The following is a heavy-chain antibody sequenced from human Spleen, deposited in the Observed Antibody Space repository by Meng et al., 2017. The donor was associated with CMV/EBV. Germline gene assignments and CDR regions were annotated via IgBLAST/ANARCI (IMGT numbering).Heavy chain of an antibody. CDR1: GYSFTGYY. CDR2: IKPNSGGT. Sequence: ASVKVSCKASGYSFTGYYIHWVRQAPGQGLEWMGWIKPNSGGTIYVQKFQGRVTVTRDTSITTAYMELTRLRSDDTAVYYCARAPGLSLAAAASDAYFDKWGQGTLVTVSS. CDR3: ARAPGLSLAAAASDAYFDK. J-gene: IGHJ4*02. V-gene: IGHV1-2*02. D-gene: IGHD6-13*01.